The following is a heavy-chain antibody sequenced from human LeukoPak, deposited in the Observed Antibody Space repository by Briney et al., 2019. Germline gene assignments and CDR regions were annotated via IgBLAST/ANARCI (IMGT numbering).Heavy chain of an antibody. D-gene: IGHD1-26*01. CDR2: IYYSGST. Sequence: SETLSLTCTVSGGSISSYYWSWIRQPPGKGLEWMGYIYYSGSTNYNPSLKSRVTISVDTSKNQFSLKLSSVTAADTAVYYCATTLWAWEGHYYYMDVWGKGTTVTVSS. CDR1: GGSISSYY. V-gene: IGHV4-59*01. J-gene: IGHJ6*03. CDR3: ATTLWAWEGHYYYMDV.